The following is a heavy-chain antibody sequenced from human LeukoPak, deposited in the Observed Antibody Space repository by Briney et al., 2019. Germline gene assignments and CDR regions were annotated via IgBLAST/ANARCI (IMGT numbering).Heavy chain of an antibody. J-gene: IGHJ4*02. D-gene: IGHD6-19*01. Sequence: GGSLRLSCAASGFTFSSYAMSWVRQAPGKGLEWVSAISGRGVSAYGDSVKGRFTISRDSSKSTLYLQMNSLRGEDTAIYYCAKAVQEYYGIPVDWGQGTLVTVSS. CDR3: AKAVQEYYGIPVD. V-gene: IGHV3-23*01. CDR2: ISGRGVSA. CDR1: GFTFSSYA.